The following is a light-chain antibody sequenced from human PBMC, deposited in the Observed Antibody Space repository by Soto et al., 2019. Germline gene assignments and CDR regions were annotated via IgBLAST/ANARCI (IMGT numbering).Light chain of an antibody. J-gene: IGKJ1*01. CDR2: KAS. V-gene: IGKV1-5*03. Sequence: DIQMTQSPSTLSASVGDRVTMTCRASQCVNIWLAWYQQKPGKAPKLLLYKASSLESGVPSRFSGSGSGTEFTLTISSLQPDDFATYYFQHYKTYSRTFGQGTKVEIK. CDR3: QHYKTYSRT. CDR1: QCVNIW.